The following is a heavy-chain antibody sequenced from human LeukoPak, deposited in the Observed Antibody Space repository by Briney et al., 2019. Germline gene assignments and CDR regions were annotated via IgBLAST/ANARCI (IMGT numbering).Heavy chain of an antibody. CDR3: ACWGAYYDFWSGYFRFDP. V-gene: IGHV1-8*01. CDR1: GYTFTSYD. D-gene: IGHD3-3*01. Sequence: GASVKVSCKASGYTFTSYDINWVRQATGQGLEWMGWMNPNSGNTGYAQKFQGRVTMTRNTSISTAYMELSSLRSEDTAVYYCACWGAYYDFWSGYFRFDPWGQGTLVTVSS. CDR2: MNPNSGNT. J-gene: IGHJ5*02.